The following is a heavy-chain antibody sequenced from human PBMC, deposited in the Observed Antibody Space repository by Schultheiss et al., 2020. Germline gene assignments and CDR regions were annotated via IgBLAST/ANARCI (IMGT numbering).Heavy chain of an antibody. V-gene: IGHV4-31*03. J-gene: IGHJ4*02. CDR3: ARLYYYDSSGYSMIFDH. Sequence: SETLSLTCTVSGGSISSGGYYWSWIRQHPGKGLEWIGYIYYSGSAYYNPSLKSRVTISVDTSKNQFSLKLSSVTAADTAKYYCARLYYYDSSGYSMIFDHWGQGTLVTVSS. D-gene: IGHD3-22*01. CDR2: IYYSGSA. CDR1: GGSISSGGYY.